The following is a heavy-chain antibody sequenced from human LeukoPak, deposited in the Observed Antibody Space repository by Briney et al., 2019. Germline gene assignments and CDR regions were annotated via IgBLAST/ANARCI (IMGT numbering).Heavy chain of an antibody. CDR2: MNPNIGNT. D-gene: IGHD2-2*01. Sequence: ASVKVSCRASGYTVTNYNINWVRQATGQGLGCMGWMNPNIGNTGYAQKFQGRVTVTRNTSISTAYMELSSLRSEDTAVYYCARGRCVGSTSCYYFDYWGQGTLATVSS. CDR3: ARGRCVGSTSCYYFDY. V-gene: IGHV1-8*03. J-gene: IGHJ4*02. CDR1: GYTVTNYN.